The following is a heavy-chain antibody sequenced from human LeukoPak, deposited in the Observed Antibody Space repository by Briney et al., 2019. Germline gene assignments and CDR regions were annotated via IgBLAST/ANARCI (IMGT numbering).Heavy chain of an antibody. Sequence: GGSLRLSCAASGFTFSSYAMSWVRQAPGKGLEWVSAISGSGGSTYYADSVKGRFTISRDNSKNTLYLQMNSLRAEDTAVYCCAKFLSFYGSGSYNVAFDIWGQGTMVTVSS. CDR3: AKFLSFYGSGSYNVAFDI. V-gene: IGHV3-23*01. CDR2: ISGSGGST. CDR1: GFTFSSYA. D-gene: IGHD3-10*01. J-gene: IGHJ3*02.